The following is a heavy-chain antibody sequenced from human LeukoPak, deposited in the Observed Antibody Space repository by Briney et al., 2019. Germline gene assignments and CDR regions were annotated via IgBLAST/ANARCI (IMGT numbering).Heavy chain of an antibody. CDR1: GCSFTSYW. V-gene: IGHV5-51*01. Sequence: GESLKISCKGSGCSFTSYWIGWVRQMPGKGLEWVGIIDPGDSYTRYSPSFQGQVTISADKSISPAYLQWCSLKPSATAMYYCASRGRGYCSGGSCYVDYWGQGTLVTVSS. D-gene: IGHD2-15*01. CDR3: ASRGRGYCSGGSCYVDY. CDR2: IDPGDSYT. J-gene: IGHJ4*02.